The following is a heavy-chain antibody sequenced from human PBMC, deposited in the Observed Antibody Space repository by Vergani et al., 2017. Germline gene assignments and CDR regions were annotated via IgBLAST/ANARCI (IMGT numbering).Heavy chain of an antibody. V-gene: IGHV3-48*01. D-gene: IGHD1-26*01. CDR1: GFTFSSYS. Sequence: EVQLVESGGGLVQPGGSLRLSCAASGFTFSSYSMNWVRQAPGKGLEWVSYISSSSTIYYADSVKGRFTISRDNAKNSLYLQMNSLRAEDTAVYYCARGGSYMYYFDYWGQGTLVTVSS. CDR3: ARGGSYMYYFDY. J-gene: IGHJ4*02. CDR2: ISSSSTI.